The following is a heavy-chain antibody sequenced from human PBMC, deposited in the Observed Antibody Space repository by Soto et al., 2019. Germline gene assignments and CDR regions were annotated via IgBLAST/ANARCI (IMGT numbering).Heavy chain of an antibody. J-gene: IGHJ6*02. CDR3: ARRGYGLGV. V-gene: IGHV4-39*01. Sequence: QVQLQESGPRLVKPSETGSLTCSVSGVPISSTSYFWAWIRQPPGKGLEWIGSTYLDGRISYNPSLGSRLTIYVDTSKNHFSLTMTPATASDTALYYCARRGYGLGVWAQGTTVNVSS. D-gene: IGHD6-13*01. CDR1: GVPISSTSYF. CDR2: TYLDGRI.